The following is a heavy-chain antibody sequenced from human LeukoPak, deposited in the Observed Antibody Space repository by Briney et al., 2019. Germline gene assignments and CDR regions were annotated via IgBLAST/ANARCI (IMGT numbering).Heavy chain of an antibody. CDR1: GFTFSNYW. Sequence: GGSLRLSCAASGFTFSNYWMTWVRQAPGKGLEWVANIKHDGSEKYYVDSVKGRFTISRDNAKTSLYLQMNSLRAEDTAVYYCARVRSTGWSYYYPYMDVGGKGTRVTIPS. J-gene: IGHJ6*03. V-gene: IGHV3-7*01. CDR2: IKHDGSEK. D-gene: IGHD6-19*01. CDR3: ARVRSTGWSYYYPYMDV.